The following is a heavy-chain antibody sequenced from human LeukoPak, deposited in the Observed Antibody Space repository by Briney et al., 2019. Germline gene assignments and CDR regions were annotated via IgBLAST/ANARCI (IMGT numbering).Heavy chain of an antibody. CDR1: GYTFTGNH. CDR2: INPNSGGT. Sequence: ASVKVSCKASGYTFTGNHMHWVRQAPGQGLEWMGWINPNSGGTSYAQKFQGRVTMTRDTSISTAYMELSRLRSDDTANYYCARGHCSGGICYDWYFDLWGRGTLVTVSS. V-gene: IGHV1-2*02. D-gene: IGHD2-15*01. CDR3: ARGHCSGGICYDWYFDL. J-gene: IGHJ2*01.